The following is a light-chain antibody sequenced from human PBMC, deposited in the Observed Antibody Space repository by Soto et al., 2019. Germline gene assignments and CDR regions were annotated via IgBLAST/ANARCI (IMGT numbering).Light chain of an antibody. Sequence: QSVLTQPPSASGSPGQSVTISCTGTSSDVGGYNYVSWYQQHPGKAPKLIIYEVTKRPSGVPDRFSGSKSGNTASLTVYGLQAEDEADYYCSSYSVNIFYVFGSGTKVTVL. CDR3: SSYSVNIFYV. J-gene: IGLJ1*01. V-gene: IGLV2-8*01. CDR2: EVT. CDR1: SSDVGGYNY.